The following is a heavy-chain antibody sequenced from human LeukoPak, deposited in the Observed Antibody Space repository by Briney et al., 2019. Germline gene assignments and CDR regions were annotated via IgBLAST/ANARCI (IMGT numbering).Heavy chain of an antibody. CDR2: ISGSGGNT. V-gene: IGHV3-23*01. Sequence: GGSLRLSCAASGFTFSSYAMSWVRQAPGKGLEWVAAISGSGGNTYYADSVKGRFTISRDNSKNTLYLQMNSLRAEDTPVYYCAKDRRASSGVFDYWGQGTLVTVSS. J-gene: IGHJ4*02. CDR3: AKDRRASSGVFDY. D-gene: IGHD3-22*01. CDR1: GFTFSSYA.